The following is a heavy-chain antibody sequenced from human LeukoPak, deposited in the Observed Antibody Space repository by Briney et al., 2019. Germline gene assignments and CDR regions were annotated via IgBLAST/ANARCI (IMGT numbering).Heavy chain of an antibody. CDR2: IYHSGST. D-gene: IGHD1-26*01. CDR1: GFSISNGYY. J-gene: IGHJ4*02. CDR3: VRVIGGSYYHFDY. V-gene: IGHV4-38-2*02. Sequence: SETLSLTCTVSGFSISNGYYWGWIRPPPGKGLEWIGNIYHSGSTYYNPSLKRRVTISVDTSKNQFSLKLSSVTAADTAVYYCVRVIGGSYYHFDYWGQGTLVTISS.